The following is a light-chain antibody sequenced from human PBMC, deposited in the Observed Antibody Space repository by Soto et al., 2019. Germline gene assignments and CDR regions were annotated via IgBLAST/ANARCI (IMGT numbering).Light chain of an antibody. CDR2: DAS. V-gene: IGKV1-5*01. CDR1: ENINRC. Sequence: GDRVTITCRASENINRCLAWYQQKPGKAPELLIYDASNLESGVPSRFSGSGSGTEFTLTISSLQPDDFATFYCQQYNGYSRTFGQGTKVDIK. J-gene: IGKJ1*01. CDR3: QQYNGYSRT.